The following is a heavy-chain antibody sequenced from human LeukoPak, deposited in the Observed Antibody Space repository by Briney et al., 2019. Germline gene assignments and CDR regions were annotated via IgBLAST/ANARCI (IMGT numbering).Heavy chain of an antibody. D-gene: IGHD5-24*01. CDR1: GFTFSSYS. J-gene: IGHJ4*02. Sequence: GSLRVSCAASGFTFSSYSWNWVRQARGKGLEWVSSMSSSSIYIYYGDSVKGRFTISRDNAKNSLFLQMNSLRAEDTAVYYCARPRGNVEMATIPIDYWGQGTLVTVSS. CDR2: MSSSSIYI. V-gene: IGHV3-21*01. CDR3: ARPRGNVEMATIPIDY.